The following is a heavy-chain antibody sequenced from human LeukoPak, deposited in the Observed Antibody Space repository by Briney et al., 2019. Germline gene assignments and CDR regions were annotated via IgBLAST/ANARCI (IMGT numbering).Heavy chain of an antibody. CDR2: IYYSGST. CDR3: ASRRGIAAAGTRIDY. V-gene: IGHV4-39*01. Sequence: SETLSLTCTVSGGSISSYYWGWIRQPPGKGLEWIGSIYYSGSTYYNPSLKSRVTISVDTSKNQFSLKLSSVTAADTAVYYCASRRGIAAAGTRIDYWGQGTLVTVSS. CDR1: GGSISSYY. D-gene: IGHD6-13*01. J-gene: IGHJ4*02.